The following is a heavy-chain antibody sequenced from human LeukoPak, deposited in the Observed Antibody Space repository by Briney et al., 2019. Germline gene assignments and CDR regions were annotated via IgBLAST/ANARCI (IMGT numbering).Heavy chain of an antibody. CDR2: IYHSGST. D-gene: IGHD6-13*01. V-gene: IGHV4-30-2*01. Sequence: SETLSLTCTVSGGSISSGGYYWSWIRQPPGKGLEWIGYIYHSGSTYNNPSLKSRVTISVDRSKNQFSLKLSSVTAADTAVYYCARGYIAAAGTQAFDIWGQGTMVTVSS. CDR3: ARGYIAAAGTQAFDI. CDR1: GGSISSGGYY. J-gene: IGHJ3*02.